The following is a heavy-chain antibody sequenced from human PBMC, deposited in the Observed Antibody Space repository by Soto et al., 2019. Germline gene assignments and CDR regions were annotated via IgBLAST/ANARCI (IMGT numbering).Heavy chain of an antibody. CDR2: INHSGST. CDR3: ARKMTGYYYYYGMDV. CDR1: GGSFSGYY. V-gene: IGHV4-34*01. J-gene: IGHJ6*02. Sequence: SATLSLTCAVYGGSFSGYYWSWIRQPPGKGLEWIGEINHSGSTNYNPSLKSRVTISVDTSKNQFSLKLSSVTAADTAVYYCARKMTGYYYYYGMDVWGQGTTVTVSS.